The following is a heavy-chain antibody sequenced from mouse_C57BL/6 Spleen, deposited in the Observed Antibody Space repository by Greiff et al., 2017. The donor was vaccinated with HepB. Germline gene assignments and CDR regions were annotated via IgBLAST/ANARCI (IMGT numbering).Heavy chain of an antibody. V-gene: IGHV1-52*01. J-gene: IGHJ4*01. Sequence: VQLQQPGAELVRPGSSVKLSCKASGYTFTSYWMHWVKQRPIQGLEWIGNIDPSDSETHYNQKFKDKATLTVDKSSSTAYMQLSSLTSEDSAVYYCAREGIYLNYAMDYWGQGTSVTVSS. CDR2: IDPSDSET. CDR1: GYTFTSYW. D-gene: IGHD1-1*01. CDR3: AREGIYLNYAMDY.